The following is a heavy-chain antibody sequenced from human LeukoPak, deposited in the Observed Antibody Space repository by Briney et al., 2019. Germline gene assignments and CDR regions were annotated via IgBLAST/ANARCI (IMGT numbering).Heavy chain of an antibody. CDR1: GFTFSSYG. Sequence: GGSLRLSCAASGFTFSSYGMHWVRQAPGKGLEWVAFIRYDGSNKYYADSVKRRFTISRDNSKNTLYLQMTSLRAEDTAVYYCAKERTGTMGPAFDYWGQGTLVTVSS. CDR3: AKERTGTMGPAFDY. V-gene: IGHV3-30*02. D-gene: IGHD1-7*01. J-gene: IGHJ4*02. CDR2: IRYDGSNK.